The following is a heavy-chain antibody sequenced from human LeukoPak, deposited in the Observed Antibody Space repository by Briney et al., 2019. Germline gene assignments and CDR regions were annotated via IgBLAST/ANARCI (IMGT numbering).Heavy chain of an antibody. V-gene: IGHV4-59*08. CDR1: GASINTYY. CDR3: ARRDDI. Sequence: PSETLSLTCTVSGASINTYYWSWIRQPPGKGLEWIGYIYYSGSTNYNPSLKSRVTISVDTSKNQFSLKLSSVTAADTAVYYCARRDDIWGQGTMVTVSS. J-gene: IGHJ3*02. CDR2: IYYSGST.